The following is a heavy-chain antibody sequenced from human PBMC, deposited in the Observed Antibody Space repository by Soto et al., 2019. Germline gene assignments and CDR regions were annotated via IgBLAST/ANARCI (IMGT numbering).Heavy chain of an antibody. CDR2: INHSGST. Sequence: PSETLSLTCAVYGGSFSGYYWSWIRQPPGKGLEWIGEINHSGSTNYNPSLKSRVTISVDTSKNQFSLKLSSVTAADTAVYYCARGRTITFGGVIARTFFDYWGQGTLVTVSS. D-gene: IGHD3-16*02. J-gene: IGHJ4*02. V-gene: IGHV4-34*01. CDR1: GGSFSGYY. CDR3: ARGRTITFGGVIARTFFDY.